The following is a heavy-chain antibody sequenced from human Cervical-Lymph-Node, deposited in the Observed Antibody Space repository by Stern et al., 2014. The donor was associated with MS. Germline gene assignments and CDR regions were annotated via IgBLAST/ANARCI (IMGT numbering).Heavy chain of an antibody. D-gene: IGHD1-14*01. V-gene: IGHV1-69*06. CDR2: IIPNLGTT. CDR3: ASGLIPRDHYNYYGMEV. Sequence: EQLLESGAEVKKPGSSVKVSCKASGGPFRRFGINWVLQAPGQGLEWVGGIIPNLGTTNYAQQLQDRVTITADTSTNTAYMDLSILRSEDTAIYYCASGLIPRDHYNYYGMEVWGQGTTGTVSS. J-gene: IGHJ6*02. CDR1: GGPFRRFG.